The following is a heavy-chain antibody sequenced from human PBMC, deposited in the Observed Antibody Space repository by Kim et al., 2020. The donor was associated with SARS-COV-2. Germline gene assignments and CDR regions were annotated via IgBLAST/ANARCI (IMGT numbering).Heavy chain of an antibody. CDR3: ARPHYDFWSGKSAFDI. J-gene: IGHJ3*02. CDR1: GYTFTSYY. Sequence: ASVKVSCKASGYTFTSYYMHWVGQAPGQGLEWMGIINPSGGSTSYAQKFQGRVTMTRDTSTSTVYMELSSLRSEDTAVYYCARPHYDFWSGKSAFDIWGQGTMVTVSS. D-gene: IGHD3-3*01. V-gene: IGHV1-46*01. CDR2: INPSGGST.